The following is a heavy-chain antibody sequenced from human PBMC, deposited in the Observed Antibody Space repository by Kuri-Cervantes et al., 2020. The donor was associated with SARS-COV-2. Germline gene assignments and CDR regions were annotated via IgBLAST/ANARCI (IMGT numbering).Heavy chain of an antibody. CDR3: TTATAAGTALNYYYYGMDV. Sequence: GESLKISCAASGFTFSSYPMHWVRQAPGKGLEWVALLLYDGSNKYYADSVKGRFTISRDNSKNTLYLQMNSLKTEDTAVYYCTTATAAGTALNYYYYGMDVWGQGTTVTVSS. V-gene: IGHV3-30*07. CDR2: LLYDGSNK. J-gene: IGHJ6*02. CDR1: GFTFSSYP. D-gene: IGHD6-13*01.